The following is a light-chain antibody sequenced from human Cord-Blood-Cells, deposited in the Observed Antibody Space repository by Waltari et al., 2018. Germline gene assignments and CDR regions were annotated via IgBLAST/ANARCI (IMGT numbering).Light chain of an antibody. V-gene: IGLV1-44*01. CDR3: AAWDDSLNGYV. J-gene: IGLJ1*01. CDR1: SSNIGSTT. Sequence: QSVLPQPPSASGTPGQRVTISCSGSSSNIGSTTVTWYQQLPETAPKLLIYSTNQRPSGVPDRFSGSKSGTSASLAISGLQSEDEADYYCAAWDDSLNGYVFGTGTKVTVL. CDR2: STN.